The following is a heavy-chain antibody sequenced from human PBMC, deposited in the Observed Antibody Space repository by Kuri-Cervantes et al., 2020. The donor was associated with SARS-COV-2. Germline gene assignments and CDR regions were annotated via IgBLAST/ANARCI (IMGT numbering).Heavy chain of an antibody. Sequence: GESLKISCAASGFTFSSYAMHWVRQAPGKGLEWVAVISYDGSNKYYADSVKGRFTISRDNSKNTLYPQMNSLRAEDTAVYYCARDLSDWGFDYWGQGTLVTVSS. J-gene: IGHJ4*02. D-gene: IGHD7-27*01. V-gene: IGHV3-30*04. CDR2: ISYDGSNK. CDR1: GFTFSSYA. CDR3: ARDLSDWGFDY.